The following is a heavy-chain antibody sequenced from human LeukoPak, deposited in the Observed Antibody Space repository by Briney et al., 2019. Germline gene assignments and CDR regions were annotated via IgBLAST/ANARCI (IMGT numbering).Heavy chain of an antibody. Sequence: ASVKVSCKASGGTFSSYAISWVRQAPGQGLEWMGGIIPIFGTANYAQKFQGRVTITTDESTSTAYMELSSLRSEDTAVYYCARGGPLTTVTYGLDYWGQGTLVTVSS. J-gene: IGHJ4*02. CDR2: IIPIFGTA. V-gene: IGHV1-69*05. D-gene: IGHD4-11*01. CDR3: ARGGPLTTVTYGLDY. CDR1: GGTFSSYA.